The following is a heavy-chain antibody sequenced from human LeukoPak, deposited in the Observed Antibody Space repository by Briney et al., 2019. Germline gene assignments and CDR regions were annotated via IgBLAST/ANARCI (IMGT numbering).Heavy chain of an antibody. Sequence: AETLSLTCAVYGGSFSGYYWSWIRQPPGKGLEWIGEINHSGSTNYNASLKSRVTILVDTSKNQFSRKLISVTGADPAVYYCARGWRTVVYAPNWFDPWGQGTLVTVSS. CDR3: ARGWRTVVYAPNWFDP. D-gene: IGHD2-8*02. CDR1: GGSFSGYY. J-gene: IGHJ5*02. V-gene: IGHV4-34*01. CDR2: INHSGST.